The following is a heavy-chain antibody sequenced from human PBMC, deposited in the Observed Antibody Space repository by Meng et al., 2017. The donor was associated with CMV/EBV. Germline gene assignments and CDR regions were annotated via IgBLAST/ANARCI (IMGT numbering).Heavy chain of an antibody. CDR1: GFTVSSNY. Sequence: GESLKISCAASGFTVSSNYMSWVRQAPGKGLEWVTLISPDASHQYYADSVKGRFSISRDNSKNTLYLQMNSLRAEDTAVYYCASDYYDSGGYHPVEFDYWGQGTLVTVSS. V-gene: IGHV3-30*03. CDR2: ISPDASHQ. D-gene: IGHD3-22*01. CDR3: ASDYYDSGGYHPVEFDY. J-gene: IGHJ4*02.